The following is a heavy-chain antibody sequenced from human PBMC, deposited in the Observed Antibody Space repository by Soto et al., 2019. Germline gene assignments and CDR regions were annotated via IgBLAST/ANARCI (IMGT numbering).Heavy chain of an antibody. CDR1: GYTFSRHG. Sequence: QVQLVESGGGVVQPGRSLRLSCAASGYTFSRHGMHWVRQAPGKGLEWVAVISYDGSKKYYEDSVKGRFTISRDNSKNTLHLQVNSLRAEDTAVYYCAKDRVESGLGEVDYWGQGTLVTVSS. D-gene: IGHD3-16*01. J-gene: IGHJ4*02. CDR2: ISYDGSKK. V-gene: IGHV3-30*18. CDR3: AKDRVESGLGEVDY.